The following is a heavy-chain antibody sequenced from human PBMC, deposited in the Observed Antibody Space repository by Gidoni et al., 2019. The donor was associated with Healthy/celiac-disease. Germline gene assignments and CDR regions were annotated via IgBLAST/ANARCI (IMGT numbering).Heavy chain of an antibody. Sequence: QVQLQESGPGLVKPSQTLSLTCTVSGGSISSGGYYWSWIRQHPGKGLEWIGYIYYSGSTYYNPSLKSRVTISVDTSKNQFSLKLSSVTAADTAVYYGARDKARPQVDAFDIWGQGTMVTVSS. CDR2: IYYSGST. D-gene: IGHD6-6*01. CDR1: GGSISSGGYY. CDR3: ARDKARPQVDAFDI. V-gene: IGHV4-31*03. J-gene: IGHJ3*02.